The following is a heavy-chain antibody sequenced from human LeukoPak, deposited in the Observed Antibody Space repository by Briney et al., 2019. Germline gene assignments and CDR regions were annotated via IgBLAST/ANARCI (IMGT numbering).Heavy chain of an antibody. V-gene: IGHV1-2*02. CDR2: INPNSGGT. D-gene: IGHD3-10*01. CDR1: GYTFTGYY. Sequence: ASVKVSCKASGYTFTGYYMHWVRQAPGQGLEWMGWINPNSGGTNYAQKFQGRVTMTRDTSISTAYMELSRLRSDDTAVYSYAREEYCDGTGSYSEDYYYYGMDVWGQGTTVTVSS. CDR3: AREEYCDGTGSYSEDYYYYGMDV. J-gene: IGHJ6*02.